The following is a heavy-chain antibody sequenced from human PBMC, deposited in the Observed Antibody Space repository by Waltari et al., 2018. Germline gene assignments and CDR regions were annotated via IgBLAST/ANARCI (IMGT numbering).Heavy chain of an antibody. J-gene: IGHJ5*01. CDR1: GVSFHDAW. Sequence: EVQLLESGGGLAKPGGSLKLSCAASGVSFHDAWMSWVRQFRGRGVEWIARMRSGAMGGTTEYAPFMKGRFSLSRDDSKETVSLEINRLQLEDTAIYYCVTNSKGWFDSWGPGTQVTVSS. D-gene: IGHD2-21*01. CDR3: VTNSKGWFDS. CDR2: MRSGAMGGTT. V-gene: IGHV3-15*01.